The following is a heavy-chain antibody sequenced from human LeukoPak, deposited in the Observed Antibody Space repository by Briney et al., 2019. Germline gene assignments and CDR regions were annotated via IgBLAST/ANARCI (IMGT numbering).Heavy chain of an antibody. J-gene: IGHJ4*02. V-gene: IGHV4-61*05. CDR2: IYYSGST. Sequence: SETLSLTCTVSGGSISSSSYYWGWIRQPPGKGLEWIGYIYYSGSTNYNPTLKSRVTISVDTSKNQFSLKLSSVTAADTAVYYCVAVGDLYDYWGQGTLVTVSS. CDR1: GGSISSSSYY. D-gene: IGHD2-21*01. CDR3: VAVGDLYDY.